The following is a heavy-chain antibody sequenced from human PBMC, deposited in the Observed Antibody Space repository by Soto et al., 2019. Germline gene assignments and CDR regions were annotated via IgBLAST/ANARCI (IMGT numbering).Heavy chain of an antibody. D-gene: IGHD2-8*02. CDR2: VYYTGST. Sequence: SETLSLTCSVSGGSISFSTYYWTWIRHHPGKGLEWLGYVYYTGSTYYNPSLKSRVTISVDTSKNQFSLKLSSVTAADTAVYYCARDKITGLFDYWGQGTLVTVSS. CDR1: GGSISFSTYY. CDR3: ARDKITGLFDY. J-gene: IGHJ4*02. V-gene: IGHV4-31*03.